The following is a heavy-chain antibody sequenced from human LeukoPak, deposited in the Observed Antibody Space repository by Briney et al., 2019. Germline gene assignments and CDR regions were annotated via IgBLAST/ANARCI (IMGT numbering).Heavy chain of an antibody. Sequence: EGSLRLSCAGSGFTFNNYAMHWVRQAPGKGLEWVAVISYDGSNKDYADSVRGRFTISRDYSKNTLYLQMNSLRGEDTAVYYCARVGRGYSFKVYYFDYWGQGTLVTVSS. V-gene: IGHV3-30*04. D-gene: IGHD5-18*01. CDR1: GFTFNNYA. CDR3: ARVGRGYSFKVYYFDY. CDR2: ISYDGSNK. J-gene: IGHJ4*02.